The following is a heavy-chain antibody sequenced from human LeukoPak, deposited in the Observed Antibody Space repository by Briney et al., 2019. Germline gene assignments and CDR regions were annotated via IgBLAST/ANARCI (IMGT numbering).Heavy chain of an antibody. CDR2: INTNTGNP. D-gene: IGHD6-13*01. CDR1: GYSFTSYA. V-gene: IGHV7-4-1*02. J-gene: IGHJ5*02. Sequence: ASVKVSCKASGYSFTSYAMNWVRQAPGQGLEWMGWINTNTGNPTYAQGFTGRFVFSLDTSVSTAYLQISSLKAEDTAVYYCARVPLGYSSSGWFDPWGQGTLVTVSS. CDR3: ARVPLGYSSSGWFDP.